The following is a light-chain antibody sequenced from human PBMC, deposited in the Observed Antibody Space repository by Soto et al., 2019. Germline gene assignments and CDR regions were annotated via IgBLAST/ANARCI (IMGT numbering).Light chain of an antibody. Sequence: DIVMTQSPDSLAVSLGERATINCKSSQGVLYSSNNKNYLAWYQQKPGQPPKLLIYWASTRESGVPDRFSGSGSGTDFTLTISSLQAEDVAVYYCQQYYSTPGTFGQGTKVDIK. CDR3: QQYYSTPGT. V-gene: IGKV4-1*01. J-gene: IGKJ1*01. CDR2: WAS. CDR1: QGVLYSSNNKNY.